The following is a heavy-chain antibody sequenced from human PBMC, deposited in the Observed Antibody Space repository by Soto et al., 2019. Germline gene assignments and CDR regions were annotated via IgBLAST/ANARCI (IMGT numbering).Heavy chain of an antibody. CDR1: GGSFSGYY. CDR3: SRENPSSSIWYHDC. CDR2: INHSGST. V-gene: IGHV4-34*01. Sequence: QVQLQQWGAGLLKPSETLSLTCAVYGGSFSGYYWSWIRQPPGKGLEWIGEINHSGSTHYTPSLQSRVIISVDTSKNQSALKLSSVTAADTCVYYCSRENPSSSIWYHDCWGQGTLVTVSS. J-gene: IGHJ4*02. D-gene: IGHD6-13*01.